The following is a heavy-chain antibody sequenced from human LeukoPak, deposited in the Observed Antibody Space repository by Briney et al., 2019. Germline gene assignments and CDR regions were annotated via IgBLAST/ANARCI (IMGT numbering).Heavy chain of an antibody. CDR1: GFTFSSYG. CDR3: ATSTYGDYVLDY. J-gene: IGHJ4*02. CDR2: IRYDGSNK. Sequence: GGSLRLSCAASGFTFSSYGMHWVRQAPGKGLEWVAFIRYDGSNKYYADSVKGRFTISRDNSKNTLYLQMNSLRAEDTAVYHCATSTYGDYVLDYWGQGTLVTVSS. V-gene: IGHV3-30*02. D-gene: IGHD4-17*01.